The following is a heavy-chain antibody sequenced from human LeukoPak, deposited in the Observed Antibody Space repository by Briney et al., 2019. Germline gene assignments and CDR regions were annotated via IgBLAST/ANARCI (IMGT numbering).Heavy chain of an antibody. Sequence: GGSLRLSCAASGLTFSTYWVGWVRQSPGKGLEWVANIKQDGSGKHYVDSVKGRFTISRDNTKNSLYLQMNSLRAEDTAVYYCARAYQLPLFWGQGTLVTVSS. D-gene: IGHD2-2*01. V-gene: IGHV3-7*01. CDR3: ARAYQLPLF. J-gene: IGHJ4*02. CDR1: GLTFSTYW. CDR2: IKQDGSGK.